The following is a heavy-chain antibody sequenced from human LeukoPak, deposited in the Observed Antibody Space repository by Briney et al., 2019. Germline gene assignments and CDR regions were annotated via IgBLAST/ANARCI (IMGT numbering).Heavy chain of an antibody. CDR3: ARDFARTGDYHHFDY. D-gene: IGHD7-27*01. V-gene: IGHV3-30*04. J-gene: IGHJ4*02. CDR2: ISYDGSNK. CDR1: GFTISSYA. Sequence: PGGSLRLSCAASGFTISSYAIHWVRQAPGKGLEWVAVISYDGSNKYYADSVKGRFTISRDNAKNSLYLQMNGLRAEDTAVYYCARDFARTGDYHHFDYWGQGTLVTVSS.